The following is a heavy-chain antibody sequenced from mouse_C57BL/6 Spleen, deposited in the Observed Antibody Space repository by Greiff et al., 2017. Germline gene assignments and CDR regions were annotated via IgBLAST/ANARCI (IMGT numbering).Heavy chain of an antibody. J-gene: IGHJ3*01. CDR3: ARKGIYSPFAY. CDR1: GYTFTSYW. V-gene: IGHV1-52*01. D-gene: IGHD1-1*01. CDR2: IDPSDSET. Sequence: QVQLQQPGAELVRPGSSVKLSCKASGYTFTSYWMHWVKQRPIQGLEWIGNIDPSDSETNYNQKFKDKATLTVDKSSSTAYMQLSSLTSEDSAVYYCARKGIYSPFAYLGPRLLVTASA.